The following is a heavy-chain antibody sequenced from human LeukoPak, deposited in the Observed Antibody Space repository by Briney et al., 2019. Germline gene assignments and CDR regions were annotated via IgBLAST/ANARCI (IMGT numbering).Heavy chain of an antibody. D-gene: IGHD5-24*01. CDR3: AKAARDGYIDPLLDY. V-gene: IGHV3-23*01. Sequence: GGTLRLSCAASGFTFSSYGMSWVRQAPGKGLEWVSAISGSGGSTYYADSVKGRFTISRDNSKNTLYLQMNSLRAEDTAVYYCAKAARDGYIDPLLDYWGQGTLVTVSS. CDR2: ISGSGGST. J-gene: IGHJ4*02. CDR1: GFTFSSYG.